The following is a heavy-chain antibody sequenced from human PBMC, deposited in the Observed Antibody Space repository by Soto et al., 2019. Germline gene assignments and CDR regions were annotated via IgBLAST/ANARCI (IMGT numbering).Heavy chain of an antibody. CDR1: GGSISSGDYY. J-gene: IGHJ3*02. CDR2: IYYSGST. V-gene: IGHV4-30-4*01. CDR3: ARDGRGGYYPRGAFDI. Sequence: SETLSLTCTVSGGSISSGDYYWSWIRQPPGKGLEWIGYIYYSGSTYYNPSLKSRVTISVDTSKNQLSLKLSSVTAADTAVYYCARDGRGGYYPRGAFDIWGQGTMVTVSS. D-gene: IGHD3-22*01.